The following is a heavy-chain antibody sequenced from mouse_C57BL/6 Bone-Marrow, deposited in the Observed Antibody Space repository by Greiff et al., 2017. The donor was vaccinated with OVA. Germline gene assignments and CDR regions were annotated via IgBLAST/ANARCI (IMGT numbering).Heavy chain of an antibody. D-gene: IGHD1-1*02. CDR2: IHPNSGST. Sequence: VQLQQPGAELVKPGASVKLSCKASGYTFTSYWMHWVKQRPGQGLEWIGMIHPNSGSTNYNEKFKSKATLTVDKSSSTAYMQLSSLTSEDSAVYYCARWGTLLCLAWFAYWGQGTLVTVSA. CDR1: GYTFTSYW. J-gene: IGHJ3*01. CDR3: ARWGTLLCLAWFAY. V-gene: IGHV1-64*01.